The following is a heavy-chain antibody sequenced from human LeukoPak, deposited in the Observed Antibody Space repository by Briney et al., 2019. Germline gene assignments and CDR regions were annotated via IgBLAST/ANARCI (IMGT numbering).Heavy chain of an antibody. D-gene: IGHD2-15*01. CDR3: ARDPLLKGVVAGAFDI. CDR1: GFTFSSYW. Sequence: GGSLRLSCAASGFTFSSYWMSWVRQAPGKGLEWVANIKQDGSEKYYVDSVKGRFTISRDNAKNSLYLQMNSLRAEDTAVYYCARDPLLKGVVAGAFDIWGQGTMVTVSS. J-gene: IGHJ3*02. CDR2: IKQDGSEK. V-gene: IGHV3-7*01.